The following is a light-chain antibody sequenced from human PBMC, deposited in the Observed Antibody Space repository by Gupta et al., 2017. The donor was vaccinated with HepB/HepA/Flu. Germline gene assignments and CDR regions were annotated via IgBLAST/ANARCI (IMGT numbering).Light chain of an antibody. CDR1: SFNIGSNY. CDR3: ATWDDNINGPV. J-gene: IGLJ7*01. V-gene: IGLV1-47*02. CDR2: SNS. Sequence: QSVLTQPPSASGTPGQRVTISCSGRSFNIGSNYVCWYQQFPGTDPKLLIYSNSQRTSGVPDRFFGSTSGTSASLLASGLRSEEEADDYCATWDDNINGPVFGGGTQLTVL.